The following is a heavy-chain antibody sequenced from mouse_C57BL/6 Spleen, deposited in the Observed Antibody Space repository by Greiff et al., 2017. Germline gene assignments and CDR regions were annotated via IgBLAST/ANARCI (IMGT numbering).Heavy chain of an antibody. Sequence: VQLVESGPELVKPGASVKISCKASGYAFSSSWMNWVKQRPGKGLEWIGRIYPGDGDTNYNGKFKGKATLTADKSSSTAYMQLSSLTSEDSAVYFCARIYYGNYEGDYWGQGTTLTVSS. V-gene: IGHV1-82*01. CDR1: GYAFSSSW. D-gene: IGHD2-1*01. J-gene: IGHJ2*01. CDR3: ARIYYGNYEGDY. CDR2: IYPGDGDT.